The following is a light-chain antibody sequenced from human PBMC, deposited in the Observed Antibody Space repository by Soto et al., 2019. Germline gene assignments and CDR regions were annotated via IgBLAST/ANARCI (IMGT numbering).Light chain of an antibody. V-gene: IGLV2-14*01. CDR3: TSFSSSTSLYV. J-gene: IGLJ1*01. Sequence: QYVLTQAPPVSGSLGQTITISCTGTTRDIAGYNYISWYQQLPGKAPKLMIYQVTIRPSGISTRFSGSKSGNTASLTISGLQAEDEADYYCTSFSSSTSLYVFGTGTKVTVL. CDR2: QVT. CDR1: TRDIAGYNY.